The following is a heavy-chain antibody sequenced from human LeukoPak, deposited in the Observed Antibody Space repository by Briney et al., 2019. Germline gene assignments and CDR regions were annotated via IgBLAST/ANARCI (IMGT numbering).Heavy chain of an antibody. D-gene: IGHD3-22*01. V-gene: IGHV1-69*01. CDR2: IIPIFGTA. Sequence: ASVKVSCKASGGTFSSYAISWVRQAPGQGLEWMGGIIPIFGTANYAQKFQGRVTITSDESTSTAYMELSSLRSEDTAVYYCASRSGSPYRTMIVVGYDAFDIWGRGTMVTVSS. CDR1: GGTFSSYA. J-gene: IGHJ3*02. CDR3: ASRSGSPYRTMIVVGYDAFDI.